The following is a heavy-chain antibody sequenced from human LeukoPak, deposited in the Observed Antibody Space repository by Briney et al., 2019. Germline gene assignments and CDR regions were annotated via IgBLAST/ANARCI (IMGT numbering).Heavy chain of an antibody. Sequence: ASVKVSCKVSGYSLSELSMHWVRQAPGKGLEWMGGFDPEDGKTINAQKFQGRLTMTEDTSTDTAYMELSSLRSEDTAVYYCARGGEGIAVAGTSPPIDYWGQGTLVTVSS. CDR1: GYSLSELS. CDR3: ARGGEGIAVAGTSPPIDY. V-gene: IGHV1-24*01. D-gene: IGHD6-19*01. CDR2: FDPEDGKT. J-gene: IGHJ4*02.